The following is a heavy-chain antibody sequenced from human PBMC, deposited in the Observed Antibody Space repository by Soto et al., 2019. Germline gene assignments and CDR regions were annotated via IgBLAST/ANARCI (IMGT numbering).Heavy chain of an antibody. D-gene: IGHD7-27*01. CDR2: IGGRGDST. CDR3: AKVNWGTDYGSSSDNG. CDR1: GFTCSNCD. Sequence: EVQLLESGGGLVQPGGSLRLSCAASGFTCSNCDINWVRQAPGKGLEWVSGIGGRGDSTYYAESVKGRFTISKDNSKNTLYLQMYSLTVDDTAVYYCAKVNWGTDYGSSSDNGWGQGTLVTVSS. J-gene: IGHJ4*02. V-gene: IGHV3-23*01.